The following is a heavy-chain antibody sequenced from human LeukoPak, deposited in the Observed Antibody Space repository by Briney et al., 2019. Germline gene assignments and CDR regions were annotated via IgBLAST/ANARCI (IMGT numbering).Heavy chain of an antibody. CDR1: GGSISSRPYC. V-gene: IGHV4-39*07. CDR2: FYYSGST. CDR3: ARLKYYYDSSGSRAEYFQH. D-gene: IGHD3-22*01. Sequence: SETLSLTCTVSGGSISSRPYCWGWIRQPPGKGLEWLGNFYYSGSTNYNPSLKSRVTISVDTSKNQFSLKLSSVTAADTAVYYCARLKYYYDSSGSRAEYFQHWGQGTLVTASS. J-gene: IGHJ1*01.